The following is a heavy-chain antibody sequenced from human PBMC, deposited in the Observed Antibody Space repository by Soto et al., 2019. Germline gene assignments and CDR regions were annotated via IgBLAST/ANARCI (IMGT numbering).Heavy chain of an antibody. Sequence: QVQLVQSGAEVKKPGSSVKVSCKASGGTFSSYTISWVRQAPGQGLEWMGRIIPILDTANYAQKFQGRLTITADKSTSTVYMELSSLRSDDTAVYYCARGSSTYEYWGQGTLVTVSS. D-gene: IGHD6-13*01. J-gene: IGHJ4*02. CDR1: GGTFSSYT. V-gene: IGHV1-69*08. CDR2: IIPILDTA. CDR3: ARGSSTYEY.